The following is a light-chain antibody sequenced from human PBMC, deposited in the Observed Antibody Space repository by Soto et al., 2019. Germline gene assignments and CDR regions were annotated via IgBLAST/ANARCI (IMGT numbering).Light chain of an antibody. J-gene: IGLJ1*01. CDR1: SSDVGSYNR. CDR3: CSNTTTYTYV. CDR2: EGT. Sequence: QSALTQPASVSGSPGQSITISCTGTSSDVGSYNRVSWYQQHPGKAPKLMIYEGTKRPSGVSTRFSGSKSGNTASLTISGLLAEDEGDYYCCSNTTTYTYVFGTGTKLTVL. V-gene: IGLV2-23*01.